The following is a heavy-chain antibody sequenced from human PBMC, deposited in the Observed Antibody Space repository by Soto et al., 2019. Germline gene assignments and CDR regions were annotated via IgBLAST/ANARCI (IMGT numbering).Heavy chain of an antibody. CDR2: ISSSSSTI. CDR1: GFTFGSYS. CDR3: ARDYSSYGPFDY. Sequence: GGARRLSCAASGFTFGSYSRNWVRQAPGKGLEWVSYISSSSSTIYYADSVKGRFTISRDNAKNSLYLQMNSLRAEDTAVYYCARDYSSYGPFDYWGQGTPVTVSS. J-gene: IGHJ4*02. V-gene: IGHV3-48*01. D-gene: IGHD5-18*01.